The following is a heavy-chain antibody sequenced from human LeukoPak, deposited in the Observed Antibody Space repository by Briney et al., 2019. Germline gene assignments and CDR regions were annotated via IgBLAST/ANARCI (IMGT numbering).Heavy chain of an antibody. CDR3: ARDHGLGATTRNFDY. Sequence: ASVKVSCKASGYTFTSYGISWVRQAPEQGLEWMGWISAYNGNTNYAQKLQGRVTMTTDTSTSTAYMELRSLRSDDTAVYYCARDHGLGATTRNFDYWGQGTLVTVSS. V-gene: IGHV1-18*01. CDR2: ISAYNGNT. D-gene: IGHD5-24*01. J-gene: IGHJ4*02. CDR1: GYTFTSYG.